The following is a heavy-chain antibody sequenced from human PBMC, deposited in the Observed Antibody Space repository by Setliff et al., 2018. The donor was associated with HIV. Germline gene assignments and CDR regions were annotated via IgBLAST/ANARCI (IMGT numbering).Heavy chain of an antibody. D-gene: IGHD3-16*01. V-gene: IGHV4-34*01. CDR3: ARAYRDNVWGSWRQISSWFDS. CDR1: GGSLNEYY. CDR2: INHSGST. Sequence: SETLSLTCAVYGGSLNEYYWNWIRQIPGKGLEWIGEINHSGSTNYNESLKRRLRISVDTSKNQFSLSLNSVTAADTAVYYCARAYRDNVWGSWRQISSWFDSWGQGNLVT. J-gene: IGHJ5*01.